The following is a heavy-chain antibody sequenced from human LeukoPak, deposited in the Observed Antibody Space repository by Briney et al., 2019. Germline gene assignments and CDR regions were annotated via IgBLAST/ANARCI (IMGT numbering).Heavy chain of an antibody. CDR2: ISSSSSTI. Sequence: GGSLRLSCAASGFTFSSYSMNWVRQAPGKGLEWVSYISSSSSTIYYADSVKGRFTISRDNAKNSLYLQMNSLRAEDTAVYYCARDNHYDILTGYYLFDYWGQGTLVAVSS. D-gene: IGHD3-9*01. CDR3: ARDNHYDILTGYYLFDY. V-gene: IGHV3-48*01. J-gene: IGHJ4*02. CDR1: GFTFSSYS.